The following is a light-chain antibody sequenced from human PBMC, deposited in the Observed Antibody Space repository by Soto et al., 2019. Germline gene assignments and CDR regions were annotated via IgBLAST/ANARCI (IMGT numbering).Light chain of an antibody. CDR2: EVN. Sequence: QSALTQPPSASGSPGQSVTISCTGTSSDVGGYNYVSWYQQHPGKAPKLMIYEVNKRPSGVPDRFSGSKSGNTASLTVSGLQTEDEADYYCSSYAGSCTVVFGGGTKVTVL. CDR1: SSDVGGYNY. V-gene: IGLV2-8*01. CDR3: SSYAGSCTVV. J-gene: IGLJ2*01.